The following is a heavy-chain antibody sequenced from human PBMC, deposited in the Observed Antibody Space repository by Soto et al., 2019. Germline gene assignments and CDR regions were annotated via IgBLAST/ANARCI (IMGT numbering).Heavy chain of an antibody. J-gene: IGHJ6*02. CDR3: ARSSGSYSYYGMDV. CDR2: INSKSGGT. D-gene: IGHD1-26*01. CDR1: GYTFTGYF. V-gene: IGHV1-2*02. Sequence: QVQLVQSGAEVRKPGASVKVSCKASGYTFTGYFMPWVRQAPGQGLEWMGWINSKSGGTNYAQKFQGRVTMTRDTSISTADMELSRLRSDDTAVYYCARSSGSYSYYGMDVWGQGTTVTVSS.